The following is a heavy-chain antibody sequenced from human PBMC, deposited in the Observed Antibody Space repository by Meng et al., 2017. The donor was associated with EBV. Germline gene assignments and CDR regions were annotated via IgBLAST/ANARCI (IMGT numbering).Heavy chain of an antibody. CDR2: ISYDGSNK. V-gene: IGHV3-30*03. D-gene: IGHD1-26*01. Sequence: QVQLVESGGGVVQPGRSLRLSCAASGFTFSSYGMHWARQAPGKGLEWVAVISYDGSNKYYADSVKGRFTISRDNSKNTVTLHMNILRAEDTAIYYCNSGSHSPLDSWGQGTLVTVSS. CDR1: GFTFSSYG. J-gene: IGHJ4*02. CDR3: NSGSHSPLDS.